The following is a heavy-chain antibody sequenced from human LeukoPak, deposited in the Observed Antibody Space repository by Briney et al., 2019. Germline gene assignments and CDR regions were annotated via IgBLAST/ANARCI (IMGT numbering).Heavy chain of an antibody. D-gene: IGHD3-22*01. V-gene: IGHV4-39*07. CDR2: ISYSGST. J-gene: IGHJ4*02. Sequence: PSETLSLTCTVSGGSISSRSYYWGWIRQPPGKGLEWIGSISYSGSTYYNPSLKSRVTISVDTSKNQFSLKLRSVTAADTAVYYCARGRSGYYSHNIVYWGQGTLVTVSS. CDR3: ARGRSGYYSHNIVY. CDR1: GGSISSRSYY.